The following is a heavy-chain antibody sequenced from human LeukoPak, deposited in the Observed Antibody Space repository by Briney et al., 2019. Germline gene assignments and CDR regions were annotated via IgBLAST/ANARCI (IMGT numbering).Heavy chain of an antibody. Sequence: SETLSLTCTVSGGSISSYYWRWIRQPPGKGLEWIGYIYYSGSTNYNPSLKSRVTISVDTSKNQFSLKLSSVTAADTAVYYCARDKAGGIVVVPAATLGAFDISGQGTMVTVSS. CDR2: IYYSGST. V-gene: IGHV4-59*01. CDR1: GGSISSYY. D-gene: IGHD2-2*01. J-gene: IGHJ3*02. CDR3: ARDKAGGIVVVPAATLGAFDI.